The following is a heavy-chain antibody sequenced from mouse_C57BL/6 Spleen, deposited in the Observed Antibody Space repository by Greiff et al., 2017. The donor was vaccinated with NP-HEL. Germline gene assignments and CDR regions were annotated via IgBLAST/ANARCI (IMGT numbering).Heavy chain of an antibody. V-gene: IGHV2-6-1*01. CDR1: GFSLTSYG. D-gene: IGHD2-3*01. CDR3: ARHGDYDGYYGFAY. J-gene: IGHJ3*01. Sequence: VKLQESGPGLVAPSQSLSITCTVSGFSLTSYGVHWVRQPPGKGLEWLVVIWRDGSTTYNSALNSRLSISKDNSKSQVFLKMNSLQTDDTAMYYCARHGDYDGYYGFAYWGKGTLVTVSA. CDR2: IWRDGST.